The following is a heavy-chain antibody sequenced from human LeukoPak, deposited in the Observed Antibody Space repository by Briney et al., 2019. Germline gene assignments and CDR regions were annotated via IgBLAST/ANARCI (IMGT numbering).Heavy chain of an antibody. V-gene: IGHV1-46*01. Sequence: ASVTVSCKASGYTFTRYYMHWVRQAPGQGLEWMGIINPSGGSTSYAQNFQGRVTVTRDTSTSTVYLELNSLRAEDTAVYYCAKWASGAAAGARYYWGRGTLVTVSS. CDR2: INPSGGST. D-gene: IGHD6-13*01. CDR3: AKWASGAAAGARYY. J-gene: IGHJ4*02. CDR1: GYTFTRYY.